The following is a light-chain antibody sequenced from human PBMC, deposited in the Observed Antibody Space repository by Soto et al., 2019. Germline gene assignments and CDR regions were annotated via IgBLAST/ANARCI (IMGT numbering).Light chain of an antibody. V-gene: IGKV3-20*01. CDR2: RAS. Sequence: EIVLTQSPGTLSLSPGERATLSCRASQSVSSIYLAWYQQKPGQAPRLLIYRASSRATGIPDRFSGSGSATDFTLIISRLEPEDFAVYYCQQYGGSPPYTFGQGTKLEIK. CDR3: QQYGGSPPYT. CDR1: QSVSSIY. J-gene: IGKJ2*01.